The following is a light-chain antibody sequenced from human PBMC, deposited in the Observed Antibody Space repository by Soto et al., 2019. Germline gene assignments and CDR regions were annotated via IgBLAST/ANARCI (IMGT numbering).Light chain of an antibody. CDR2: GAS. CDR3: QQFNYWPWT. J-gene: IGKJ1*01. CDR1: QRVSSD. V-gene: IGKV3-15*01. Sequence: EIVMSLSLATLSVNPGEGATLACRASQRVSSDLAWYQQKPGQAPRLLIYGASTRATGFSARFSGSGSGTEFTLTISSLQSEDLAVYYCQQFNYWPWTFGQRSMADVK.